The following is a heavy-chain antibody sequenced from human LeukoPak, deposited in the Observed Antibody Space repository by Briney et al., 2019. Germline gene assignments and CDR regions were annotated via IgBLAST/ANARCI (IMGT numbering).Heavy chain of an antibody. CDR1: GFTFSSYA. D-gene: IGHD3-10*01. J-gene: IGHJ4*02. CDR3: AKAHIGSGSVYYFGY. Sequence: GGFLRLSCTASGFTFSSYAMGWVRQAPGKGLEWFSIITGTGGSTYYADSVKGRFTISRDNSKNTLSLQMNSLRAADTAVYYCAKAHIGSGSVYYFGYWGQGTLVTVSS. CDR2: ITGTGGST. V-gene: IGHV3-23*01.